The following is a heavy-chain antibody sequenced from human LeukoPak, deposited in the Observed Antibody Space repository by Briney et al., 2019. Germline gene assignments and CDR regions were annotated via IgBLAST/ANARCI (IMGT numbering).Heavy chain of an antibody. V-gene: IGHV4-38-2*01. CDR3: ARLGTSFGSLSTDY. D-gene: IGHD3-3*01. J-gene: IGHJ4*02. CDR2: IYHSGST. Sequence: SETLSLTCAVSGYSISSGYYWGWIRQPPGKGLEWIGSIYHSGSTYYNPSLKSRVTISVDTSKNQFSLKLSSVTAADTAVYYCARLGTSFGSLSTDYWVQGALVTVSS. CDR1: GYSISSGYY.